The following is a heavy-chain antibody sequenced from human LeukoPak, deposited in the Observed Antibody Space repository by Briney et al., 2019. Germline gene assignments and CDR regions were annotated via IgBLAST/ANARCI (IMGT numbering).Heavy chain of an antibody. CDR1: GFTFGDYA. J-gene: IGHJ6*03. V-gene: IGHV3-49*04. Sequence: SGGSLRLSCTASGFTFGDYAMSWVRQAPGKGLEWVGFIRSKAYGGTTEYAASVKGRFTISRDDSKSIAYLQMNSLKTEDTAVHYCTSPYYDFWSGPLPMDVWGKGTTVTVSS. D-gene: IGHD3-3*01. CDR2: IRSKAYGGTT. CDR3: TSPYYDFWSGPLPMDV.